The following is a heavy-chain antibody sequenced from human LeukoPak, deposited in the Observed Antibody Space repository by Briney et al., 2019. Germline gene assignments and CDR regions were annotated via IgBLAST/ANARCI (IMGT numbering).Heavy chain of an antibody. CDR1: GVSISTDY. Sequence: SETLSLTCTVSGVSISTDYWRWVRQHPGKGLEWLGFISYRGTTTYTPPLESRVTISLDTAKNQFYLRLTSLTAADTAVYYCARAFSAWPHACDIWGQGTMVTVSS. D-gene: IGHD6-19*01. V-gene: IGHV4-59*01. J-gene: IGHJ3*02. CDR2: ISYRGTT. CDR3: ARAFSAWPHACDI.